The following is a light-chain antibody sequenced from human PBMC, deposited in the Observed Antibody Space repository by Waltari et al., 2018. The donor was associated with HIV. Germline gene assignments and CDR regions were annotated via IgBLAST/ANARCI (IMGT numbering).Light chain of an antibody. Sequence: QSALPQPRSVSGSPGQSVTISCTGTSRDVGGYNSVSWYQQHPVKAPTLMIYDVNKRPSGVPDRFSGSKSGNTASLTISGLQAEDEADYYCCSYAGSYSWVFGGGTKLTVL. CDR3: CSYAGSYSWV. V-gene: IGLV2-11*01. CDR1: SRDVGGYNS. CDR2: DVN. J-gene: IGLJ3*02.